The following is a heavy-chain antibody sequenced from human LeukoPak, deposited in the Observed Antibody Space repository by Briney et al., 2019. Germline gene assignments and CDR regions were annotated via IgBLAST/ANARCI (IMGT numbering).Heavy chain of an antibody. CDR1: GYTFTGYY. D-gene: IGHD3-3*01. J-gene: IGHJ5*02. Sequence: ASVKVSCKASGYTFTGYYMHWVRQAPGQGLEWMGWINPNSGGTNYARKFQGRVTMTRDTSISTAYMELSRLRSDDTAVYYCARPYDFWSGPNWFDPWGQGTLVTVSS. V-gene: IGHV1-2*02. CDR2: INPNSGGT. CDR3: ARPYDFWSGPNWFDP.